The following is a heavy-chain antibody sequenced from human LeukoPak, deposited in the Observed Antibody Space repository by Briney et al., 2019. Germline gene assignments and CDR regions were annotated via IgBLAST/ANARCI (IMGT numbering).Heavy chain of an antibody. Sequence: SETLPLTCTVSGGSISSSSYYWGWIRQPPGKGLDWIGSIYYSGSTYYNPSLKSRVTISVDTSKNQFSLKLSSVTAADTAVYYCARLPTVTYYFDYWGQGTLVTVSS. V-gene: IGHV4-39*01. CDR1: GGSISSSSYY. J-gene: IGHJ4*02. CDR3: ARLPTVTYYFDY. CDR2: IYYSGST. D-gene: IGHD4-17*01.